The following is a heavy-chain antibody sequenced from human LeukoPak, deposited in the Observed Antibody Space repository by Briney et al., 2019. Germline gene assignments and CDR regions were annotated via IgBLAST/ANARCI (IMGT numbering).Heavy chain of an antibody. D-gene: IGHD3-10*01. V-gene: IGHV1-8*01. J-gene: IGHJ6*02. CDR3: ALGWFGESNHYYYGMGV. CDR1: GYTFTSYD. Sequence: GASVKDSCKASGYTFTSYDINWVRQATGQGLEWMGWMNPNSGNTGYAQKFQGRVTMTRNTSISTAYMELSSLRSEDTAVYYCALGWFGESNHYYYGMGVWGQGTTVTVSS. CDR2: MNPNSGNT.